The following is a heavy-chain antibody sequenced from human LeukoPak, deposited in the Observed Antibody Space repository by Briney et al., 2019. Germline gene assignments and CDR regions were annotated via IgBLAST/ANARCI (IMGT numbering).Heavy chain of an antibody. D-gene: IGHD3-16*01. J-gene: IGHJ4*02. CDR3: ARGRRLRLGELFFY. V-gene: IGHV1-8*01. CDR2: MNPNSGNT. Sequence: ASVKVSCKASGYTFTSYDINWVRQATGQGLEWMGWMNPNSGNTGYAQKFQGRVTMTRNTSISTAYMELSCLRSEDTAVYYCARGRRLRLGELFFYWGQGTLVTVSS. CDR1: GYTFTSYD.